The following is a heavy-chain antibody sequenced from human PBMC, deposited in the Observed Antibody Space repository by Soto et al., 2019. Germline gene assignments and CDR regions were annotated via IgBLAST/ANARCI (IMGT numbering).Heavy chain of an antibody. V-gene: IGHV1-3*01. CDR3: ASPSEGYDSSGYYPY. CDR2: INAGNGNT. CDR1: GYTFTSYA. D-gene: IGHD3-22*01. Sequence: QVQLVQSGAEVKKPGASVKVSCKASGYTFTSYAMHWVRQAPGQRLEWMGWINAGNGNTKYSQKFQGRATITRDTSASTAYMELSSLRSEDTAVYYCASPSEGYDSSGYYPYWGQGTLVTVSS. J-gene: IGHJ4*02.